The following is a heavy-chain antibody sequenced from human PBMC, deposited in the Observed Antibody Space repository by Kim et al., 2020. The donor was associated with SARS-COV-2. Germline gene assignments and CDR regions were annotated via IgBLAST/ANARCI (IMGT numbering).Heavy chain of an antibody. CDR2: IWYDGSNK. CDR3: ARDPGLYDYGWGSYGRVLYGMDS. CDR1: GFTFSSYG. Sequence: GGSLRLSCAASGFTFSSYGMHWVRQAPGKGLEWVAVIWYDGSNKYYAESVKGRFTISRDNSKNTLYLQMNSLRAEDTAVYYCARDPGLYDYGWGSYGRVLYGMDSWGQGTTVTVSS. D-gene: IGHD3-16*01. J-gene: IGHJ6*02. V-gene: IGHV3-33*08.